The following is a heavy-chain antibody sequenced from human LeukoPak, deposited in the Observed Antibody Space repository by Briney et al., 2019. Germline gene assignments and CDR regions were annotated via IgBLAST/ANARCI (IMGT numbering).Heavy chain of an antibody. CDR1: GGSISSYY. D-gene: IGHD1-1*01. V-gene: IGHV4-59*08. CDR3: ARVVGTTGTTVFDY. CDR2: IYYSGST. J-gene: IGHJ4*02. Sequence: SETLSLTCTVSGGSISSYYWSWIRQPPGKGLEWIGYIYYSGSTNYNPSLKSRVTISVDTSKNQFSLKLSSVTAADTAVYYCARVVGTTGTTVFDYWGQGTLVTVSS.